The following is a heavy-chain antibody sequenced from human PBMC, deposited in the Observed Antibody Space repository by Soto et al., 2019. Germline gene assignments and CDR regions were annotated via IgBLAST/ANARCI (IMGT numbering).Heavy chain of an antibody. CDR3: APSRVYCSSTSCYPLYYYYGMDV. V-gene: IGHV4-39*01. CDR2: IYYSGST. D-gene: IGHD2-2*01. J-gene: IGHJ6*02. Sequence: PSETLSLTCTVSGGSISSSSYYWGWIRQPPGKGLEWIGSIYYSGSTYYNPSLKSRVTISVDTSKNQFSLKLSSVTAADTAVYYCAPSRVYCSSTSCYPLYYYYGMDVWGQGPRSPSP. CDR1: GGSISSSSYY.